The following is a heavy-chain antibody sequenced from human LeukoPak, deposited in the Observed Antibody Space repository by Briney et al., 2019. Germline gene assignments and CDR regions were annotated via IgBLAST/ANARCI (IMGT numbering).Heavy chain of an antibody. CDR2: INAGNGNT. CDR1: GYTFINYA. D-gene: IGHD6-6*01. J-gene: IGHJ6*03. Sequence: ASVKVSCKASGYTFINYAINWGRQAPGQRPEWIGWINAGNGNTKYSQKFQGRVTMTRDTSTSTVYMELSSLRSEDTAVYYCARDRSVAARPSYYYYYMDVWGKGTTVTVSS. CDR3: ARDRSVAARPSYYYYYMDV. V-gene: IGHV1-3*01.